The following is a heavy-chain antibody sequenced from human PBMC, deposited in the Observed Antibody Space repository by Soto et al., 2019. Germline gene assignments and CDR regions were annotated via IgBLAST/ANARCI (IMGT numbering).Heavy chain of an antibody. Sequence: EVQLLESGGGLVQPGGSLRLSCAASGFTFSSYAMSWVRQAPGKGLEWVSAISGSGGSTYYADSVKGRFTISRDNSKNTLYLQMNRLRAEDTAVYYCAKSYRGYYDSSGKRALDYWGQGTLVTVSS. CDR1: GFTFSSYA. D-gene: IGHD3-22*01. CDR2: ISGSGGST. CDR3: AKSYRGYYDSSGKRALDY. V-gene: IGHV3-23*01. J-gene: IGHJ4*02.